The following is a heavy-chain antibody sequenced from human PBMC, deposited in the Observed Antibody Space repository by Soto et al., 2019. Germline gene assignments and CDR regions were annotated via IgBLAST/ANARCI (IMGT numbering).Heavy chain of an antibody. D-gene: IGHD1-26*01. CDR1: VFTFSSYA. CDR2: ISDTGVNT. J-gene: IGHJ4*02. CDR3: AKAGPNSHGRNYFDH. V-gene: IGHV3-23*01. Sequence: GPLRLSGAASVFTFSSYATSWVRQAPGKGLEWISSISDTGVNTYYADSMKGRFTISRDNSKNTLYLQMNSLRAEDTAVYYCAKAGPNSHGRNYFDHWGQGTLVTVSS.